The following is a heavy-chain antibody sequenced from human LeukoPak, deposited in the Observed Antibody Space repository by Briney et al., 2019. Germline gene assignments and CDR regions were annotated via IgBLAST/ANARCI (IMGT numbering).Heavy chain of an antibody. CDR1: GFTFSDYS. CDR3: ARARLGYYDEYFDP. J-gene: IGHJ5*02. V-gene: IGHV3-21*01. D-gene: IGHD3-16*01. CDR2: ITSTSSHI. Sequence: PGGSLRLSCATSGFTFSDYSMTWVRQAPGKGLEWVSSITSTSSHINYADSVRGRFTISRDNAKNALFLQMTSLTDEDTARYYCARARLGYYDEYFDPWGQGTQVTVSS.